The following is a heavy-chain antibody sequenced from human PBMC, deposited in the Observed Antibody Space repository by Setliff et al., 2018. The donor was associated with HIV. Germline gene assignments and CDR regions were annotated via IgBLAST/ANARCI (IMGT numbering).Heavy chain of an antibody. CDR1: GVSITSNSYY. J-gene: IGHJ3*01. Sequence: SETLSLTCTVSGVSITSNSYYWGWIRQPPGKGPEWIGSLYNNGVTYHNPSLRSRVTIFVDMSKNQFSLKLTSVTAADTAMYYCANAPYPRGAFDVWGQGTVVTVSS. D-gene: IGHD3-10*01. CDR2: LYNNGVT. V-gene: IGHV4-39*01. CDR3: ANAPYPRGAFDV.